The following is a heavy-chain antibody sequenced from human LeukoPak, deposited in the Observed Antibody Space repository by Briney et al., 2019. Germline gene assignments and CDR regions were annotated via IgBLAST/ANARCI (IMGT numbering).Heavy chain of an antibody. CDR3: AKDGESGIQWTQGYFDY. CDR2: IRYDGTNK. D-gene: IGHD1-1*01. J-gene: IGHJ4*02. CDR1: GFIFSDYA. V-gene: IGHV3-30*02. Sequence: GGSLRLSCAASGFIFSDYAIYWVRQTPGKGLEWVAFIRYDGTNKIYADSVKGRFTISRDNSYNTVYLQMTGLRAEDTAVYYCAKDGESGIQWTQGYFDYWGQGTLVTVSS.